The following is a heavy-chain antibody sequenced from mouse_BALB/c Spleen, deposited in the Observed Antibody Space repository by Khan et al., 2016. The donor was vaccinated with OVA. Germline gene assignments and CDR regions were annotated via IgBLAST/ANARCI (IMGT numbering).Heavy chain of an antibody. CDR1: GFTFSSYS. CDR2: ISSGGDYT. V-gene: IGHV5-6*01. Sequence: EVELVESGGDLVKPGGSLKLSCAASGFTFSSYSMSWVRQTPDKRLEWVATISSGGDYTYYPDNVKGRFTISRDNAKNTLYLQMSSLKSEDTARNCCARHLTGSFAYWGQGTLVTVSA. D-gene: IGHD4-1*01. CDR3: ARHLTGSFAY. J-gene: IGHJ3*01.